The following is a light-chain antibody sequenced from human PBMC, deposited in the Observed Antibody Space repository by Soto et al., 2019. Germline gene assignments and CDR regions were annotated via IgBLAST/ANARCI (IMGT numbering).Light chain of an antibody. CDR3: QHYGGMWA. CDR2: DAS. CDR1: QTITNR. Sequence: DIQMTQSPSTLSASVGDRVTITCRASQTITNRLAWYQPKPGKAPKVLIYDASSLESGVPSRLSGSGSGTEFILPIRSLQPDDFATYCCQHYGGMWAFGQGTKVDIK. J-gene: IGKJ1*01. V-gene: IGKV1-5*01.